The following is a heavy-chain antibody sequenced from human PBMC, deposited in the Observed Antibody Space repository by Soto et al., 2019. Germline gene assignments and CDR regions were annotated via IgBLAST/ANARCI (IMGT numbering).Heavy chain of an antibody. Sequence: SETLSLPCTVSAGSNNSYYWSWLRYTPGKGLDRIGYIYYSGSTTYHHTLKSRVTISVDTAKNQFSLKLSSVTAADTAVYYCARVSRVASIGYWCQGTLVTVSS. V-gene: IGHV4-59*01. CDR1: AGSNNSYY. CDR2: IYYSGST. CDR3: ARVSRVASIGY. D-gene: IGHD5-12*01. J-gene: IGHJ4*02.